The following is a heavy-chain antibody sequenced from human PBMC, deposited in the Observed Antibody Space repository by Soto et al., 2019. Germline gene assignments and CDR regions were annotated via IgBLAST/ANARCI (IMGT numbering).Heavy chain of an antibody. D-gene: IGHD5-18*01. CDR1: GGSINGYY. CDR2: FHFSGST. Sequence: QVQLQESGPGLVKPSETLSLTCTVSGGSINGYYWTGLRQSPTNGLEWIGYFHFSGSTKYNPSLESRLTISADTSKNQISLTLSSVSAADTAVYYCARASGYSYGYDDFFDNWGQGTLANVSS. J-gene: IGHJ4*01. V-gene: IGHV4-59*01. CDR3: ARASGYSYGYDDFFDN.